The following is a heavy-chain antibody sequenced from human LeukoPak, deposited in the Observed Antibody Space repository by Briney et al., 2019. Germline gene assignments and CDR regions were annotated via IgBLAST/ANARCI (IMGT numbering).Heavy chain of an antibody. Sequence: GGSLRLSCAASGFTFSHYAMTWVRQGPGQGLEWVSTVSESGDSIYYADSVKGRFIISRDNSKNTMYLQMNSLRAEDMAVYYCARTYGDYFDYWGQGTLVTVSS. CDR1: GFTFSHYA. CDR2: VSESGDSI. J-gene: IGHJ4*02. D-gene: IGHD4-17*01. V-gene: IGHV3-23*01. CDR3: ARTYGDYFDY.